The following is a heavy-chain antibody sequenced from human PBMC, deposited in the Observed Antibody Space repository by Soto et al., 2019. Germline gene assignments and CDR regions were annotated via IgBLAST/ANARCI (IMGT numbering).Heavy chain of an antibody. CDR1: GGSIRRGGYY. Sequence: QVQLQESGPGLVKPSQTLSLTCTVSGGSIRRGGYYWSWIRQHPGKGLEWIGYIYHSGSTYYNPSLKSPVTISVDTSKNQFSLKMSSVTAADTAVYYCARDPEYHAFDIWGQGTMVTVSS. CDR2: IYHSGST. J-gene: IGHJ3*02. CDR3: ARDPEYHAFDI. V-gene: IGHV4-31*01.